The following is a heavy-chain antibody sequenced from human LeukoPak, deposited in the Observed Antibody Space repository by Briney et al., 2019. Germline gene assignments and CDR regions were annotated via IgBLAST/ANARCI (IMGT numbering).Heavy chain of an antibody. D-gene: IGHD3-9*01. Sequence: GGSLRLSCTASGFAFDEHGMSWVRQVPGKGLEWVSGINWSGGSTGYADPLRGRFTISRDNAKNSLYLQMNSLRAEDTAVYYCAREVYDILTGYWFDPWGQGTLVTVSS. CDR2: INWSGGST. CDR3: AREVYDILTGYWFDP. V-gene: IGHV3-20*04. CDR1: GFAFDEHG. J-gene: IGHJ5*02.